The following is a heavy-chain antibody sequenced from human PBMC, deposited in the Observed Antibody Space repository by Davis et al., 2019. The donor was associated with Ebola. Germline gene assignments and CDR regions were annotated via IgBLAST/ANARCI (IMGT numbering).Heavy chain of an antibody. J-gene: IGHJ6*02. D-gene: IGHD5-12*01. Sequence: PSETLSLTCTVSGGPISGTTYYWTWIRQSPARGREWIGSIYHRGATYCNSSLGSRLTISVDTSKNQFCLNLKSVTAADTAMYFSAKDPHIVATIRDYYYYGMDVWGQGTTVTVSS. CDR2: IYHRGAT. V-gene: IGHV4-39*02. CDR3: AKDPHIVATIRDYYYYGMDV. CDR1: GGPISGTTYY.